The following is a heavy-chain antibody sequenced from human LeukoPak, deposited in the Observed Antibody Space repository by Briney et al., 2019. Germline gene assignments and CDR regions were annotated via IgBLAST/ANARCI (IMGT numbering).Heavy chain of an antibody. V-gene: IGHV4-34*01. J-gene: IGHJ4*02. CDR1: GGSFSGYY. Sequence: SETLSLTCAVYGGSFSGYYWSWIRQPPGKGLEWIGEINHSGSTNYNPSLKSRVTISVDTSKNQFSLKLSSVTAADTAVYYCARADWGFPSYWGQGTLVTVSS. CDR3: ARADWGFPSY. CDR2: INHSGST. D-gene: IGHD3-16*01.